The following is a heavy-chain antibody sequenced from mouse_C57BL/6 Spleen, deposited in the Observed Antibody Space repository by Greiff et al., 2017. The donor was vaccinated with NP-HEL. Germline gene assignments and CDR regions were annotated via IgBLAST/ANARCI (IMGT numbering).Heavy chain of an antibody. D-gene: IGHD1-1*01. CDR2: IHPNSGST. CDR1: GYTFTSYW. CDR3: ARDNYYGSSPRYFDV. Sequence: QVQLQQPGAELVKPGASVKLSCKASGYTFTSYWMHWVKQRPGQGLEWIGMIHPNSGSTNYNEKFKSKATLTVDKSSSTAYMQLSSLTSEDSAVYYCARDNYYGSSPRYFDVWGTGTTVTVSS. J-gene: IGHJ1*03. V-gene: IGHV1-64*01.